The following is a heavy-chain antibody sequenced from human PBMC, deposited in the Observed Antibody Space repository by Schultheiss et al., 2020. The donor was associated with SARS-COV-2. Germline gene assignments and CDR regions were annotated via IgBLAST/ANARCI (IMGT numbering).Heavy chain of an antibody. V-gene: IGHV4-34*01. J-gene: IGHJ3*02. CDR2: VSQAGST. CDR3: VRGVGTGTYSDSFDI. Sequence: SQTLSLTCGVNGGSFSGYYLGWIRQTPGKGLEWIGEVSQAGSTKYNPSLKSRVTISIDTSKNEFSLKLKSVTAADTAVFFCVRGVGTGTYSDSFDIWGQGTRVTVSS. D-gene: IGHD3-10*01. CDR1: GGSFSGYY.